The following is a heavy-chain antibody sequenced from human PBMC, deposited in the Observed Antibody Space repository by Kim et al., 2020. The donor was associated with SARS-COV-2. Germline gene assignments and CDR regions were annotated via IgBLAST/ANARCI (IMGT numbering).Heavy chain of an antibody. D-gene: IGHD2-8*02. V-gene: IGHV3-15*01. J-gene: IGHJ5*02. Sequence: GGSLRLSCAASGFTFTNAWMHWVRQAPGKGLEWVGRIISKAGGGTTDYAAPVRGRFTISRDDSRNTLYLKMNSVKTEDTAVYYCLIDRSDCTANTCHGGWFDPWVLGALVTVSS. CDR3: LIDRSDCTANTCHGGWFDP. CDR2: IISKAGGGTT. CDR1: GFTFTNAW.